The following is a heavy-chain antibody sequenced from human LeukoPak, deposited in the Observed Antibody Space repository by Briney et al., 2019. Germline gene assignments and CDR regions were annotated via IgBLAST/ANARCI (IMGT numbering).Heavy chain of an antibody. V-gene: IGHV3-30*04. Sequence: GGSLRLSCAASGFTSCSYVMHWVRQAPGKGLEWVAVISYDGGNKNDADSVKGRFTISRDNSRNSFFLEMNSLRPEDTAVYYCTRCTMAWWYHRGMGVWGRGTTVTVSS. CDR3: TRCTMAWWYHRGMGV. D-gene: IGHD2-15*01. CDR1: GFTSCSYV. CDR2: ISYDGGNK. J-gene: IGHJ6*02.